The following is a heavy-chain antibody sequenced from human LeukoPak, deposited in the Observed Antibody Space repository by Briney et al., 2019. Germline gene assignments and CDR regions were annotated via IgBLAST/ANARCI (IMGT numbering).Heavy chain of an antibody. CDR1: GASISSGDYY. D-gene: IGHD1-26*01. Sequence: PSETLSLTCTVSGASISSGDYYWSWIRQHPGKGLEWIGYISYSGSTYYNPSLKSRVSISVDTSKNQFSLKLSSVTAADTAFYYRATHGRAYYFDYWGQGTLVTVSS. J-gene: IGHJ4*02. CDR3: ATHGRAYYFDY. CDR2: ISYSGST. V-gene: IGHV4-31*03.